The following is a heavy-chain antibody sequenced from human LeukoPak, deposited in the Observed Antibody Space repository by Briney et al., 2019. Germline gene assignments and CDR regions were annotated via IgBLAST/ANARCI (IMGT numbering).Heavy chain of an antibody. Sequence: ASVEVSCKASGGTFSSYAISWVRQAPGQGVEWMGGIIPIFGTANYAQKFQGRVTITADESTSTAYMELSSLRAEDTAVYYCARRAGAYSHPYDYWGQGTLVTVSS. V-gene: IGHV1-69*13. J-gene: IGHJ4*02. CDR3: ARRAGAYSHPYDY. CDR2: IIPIFGTA. D-gene: IGHD4/OR15-4a*01. CDR1: GGTFSSYA.